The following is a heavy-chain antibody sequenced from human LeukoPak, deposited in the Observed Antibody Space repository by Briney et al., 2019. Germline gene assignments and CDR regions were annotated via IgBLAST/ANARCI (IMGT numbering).Heavy chain of an antibody. D-gene: IGHD5-18*01. CDR1: GGTFSSYA. J-gene: IGHJ4*02. CDR2: IIPIFGTA. Sequence: SVKVSCKASGGTFSSYAISWVRQAPGQGLEWMGGIIPIFGTANYAQKFQGRVTITADKSTSTAYMELSSLRSEDTAVYYCARVRHTAMVWFDYWGQGTLVTVSS. CDR3: ARVRHTAMVWFDY. V-gene: IGHV1-69*06.